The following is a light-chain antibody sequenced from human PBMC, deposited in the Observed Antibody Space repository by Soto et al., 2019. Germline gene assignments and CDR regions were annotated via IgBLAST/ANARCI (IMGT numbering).Light chain of an antibody. CDR2: DVT. CDR1: NSDVGAYKF. Sequence: QSLLTQPRSVSGSPGQSVAISCTGSNSDVGAYKFVSWLQHNPGEAPKVMIYDVTQRPSGVPDRFSGTKSGNTASLTISGLQAEDEADYYCCSYAGSYTWGFGSGTKVTVL. CDR3: CSYAGSYTWG. J-gene: IGLJ1*01. V-gene: IGLV2-11*01.